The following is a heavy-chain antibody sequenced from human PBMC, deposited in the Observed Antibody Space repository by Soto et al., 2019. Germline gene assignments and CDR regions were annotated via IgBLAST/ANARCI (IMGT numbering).Heavy chain of an antibody. CDR3: ARGPPYYASAYVDY. J-gene: IGHJ4*02. CDR2: XNXXXGXT. CDR1: GYTFNFYG. D-gene: IGHD3-10*01. V-gene: IGHV1-2*02. Sequence: ASVKVSCKASGYTFNFYGITWVRQAPGQGLEWMXWXNXXXGXTXXXQXXXXRVTMTRDTSINTAYMELSRLRSDDTPVYYCARGPPYYASAYVDYWGQGTLVTVSS.